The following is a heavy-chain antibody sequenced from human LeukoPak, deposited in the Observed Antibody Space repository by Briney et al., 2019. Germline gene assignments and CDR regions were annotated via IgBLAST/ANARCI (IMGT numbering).Heavy chain of an antibody. CDR1: AYTFSNFW. J-gene: IGHJ4*01. Sequence: ESLKISCVAAAYTFSNFWFGWVRQKSGKGREFLGVIYPGDSATTYCPAFQGQVTVSADRSVRTTSLQWTSLEASDSATYYCARGRGGFTGYENFDYWGHRTMVTVS. CDR2: IYPGDSAT. CDR3: ARGRGGFTGYENFDY. D-gene: IGHD5-12*01. V-gene: IGHV5-51*01.